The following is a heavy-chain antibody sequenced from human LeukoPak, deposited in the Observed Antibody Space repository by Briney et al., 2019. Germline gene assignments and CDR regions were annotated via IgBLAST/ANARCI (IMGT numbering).Heavy chain of an antibody. Sequence: PSETLSLTCTVSGGSISSGDYYWSWIRQPPGKGLEWIGYIYYSGSTYYNPSLKSRVTISVDTSKNQFSLKLSSVTAADTAVYHCARVSGSGWYDISYYYYYYMDVWGKGTTVTVSS. V-gene: IGHV4-30-4*08. CDR3: ARVSGSGWYDISYYYYYYMDV. D-gene: IGHD6-19*01. CDR1: GGSISSGDYY. CDR2: IYYSGST. J-gene: IGHJ6*03.